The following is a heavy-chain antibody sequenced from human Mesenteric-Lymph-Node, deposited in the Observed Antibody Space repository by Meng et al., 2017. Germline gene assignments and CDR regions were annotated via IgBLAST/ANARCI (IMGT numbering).Heavy chain of an antibody. V-gene: IGHV4-38-2*02. CDR1: GYSISSGYY. CDR2: IYHSGST. D-gene: IGHD3-10*01. CDR3: ARNLLLWFGEAYNWFDP. J-gene: IGHJ5*02. Sequence: SETLSLTCTVSGYSISSGYYWGWIRQPPGKGLEWIGSIYHSGSTYYNPSLKSRVTISVDTSKNQFSLKLSSVTAADTAVYYCARNLLLWFGEAYNWFDPWGQGTLVTVSS.